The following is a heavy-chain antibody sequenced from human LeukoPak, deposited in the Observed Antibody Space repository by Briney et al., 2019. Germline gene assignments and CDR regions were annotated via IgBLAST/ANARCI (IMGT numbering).Heavy chain of an antibody. V-gene: IGHV3-9*01. CDR2: ISWNSGSI. D-gene: IGHD5-24*01. CDR3: VRDGDVYNFDH. CDR1: GFTFDDYA. Sequence: GRSLRLSCAASGFTFDDYAMPWVRQAPGKGLEWVSGISWNSGSIGYADSVKGRFTISRDNAKNTLYLQMTSLRAEDTAIYYCVRDGDVYNFDHWGQGTLVTVSS. J-gene: IGHJ4*02.